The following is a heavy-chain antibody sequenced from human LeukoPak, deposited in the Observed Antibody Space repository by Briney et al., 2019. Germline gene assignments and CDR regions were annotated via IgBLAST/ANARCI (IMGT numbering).Heavy chain of an antibody. CDR3: ARDNGAAAGTQFDY. J-gene: IGHJ4*02. D-gene: IGHD6-13*01. CDR2: INPNSGGT. V-gene: IGHV1-2*02. Sequence: ASVKVSCKASGYTFTGYYMHWVRQAPGQGLEWMGWINPNSGGTNYAQKFQGRVTMTRDTSISTAYMELSRLRSDDTAVYYCARDNGAAAGTQFDYWGQGILVTVSS. CDR1: GYTFTGYY.